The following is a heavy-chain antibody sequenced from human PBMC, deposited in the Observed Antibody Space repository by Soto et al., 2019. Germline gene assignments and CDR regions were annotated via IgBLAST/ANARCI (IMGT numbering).Heavy chain of an antibody. CDR1: GGSFSGYY. CDR2: FNHSGTT. D-gene: IGHD2-15*01. CDR3: ARESKTIVVVAATAIYLTTRWFDP. V-gene: IGHV4-34*01. J-gene: IGHJ5*02. Sequence: PSETLSLSCAVYGGSFSGYYWSWIRQPPGKGLEWIGEFNHSGTTNYTPSLKSRVTISVDTSKNPFSLKLSSVTAADTAVYYCARESKTIVVVAATAIYLTTRWFDPWGQGTLVTVSS.